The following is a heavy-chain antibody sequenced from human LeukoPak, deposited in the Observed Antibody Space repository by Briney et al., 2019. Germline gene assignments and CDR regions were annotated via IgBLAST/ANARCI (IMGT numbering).Heavy chain of an antibody. V-gene: IGHV3-73*01. J-gene: IGHJ4*02. CDR1: GFTFSGSA. Sequence: GGSLRLSCAASGFTFSGSAMHWVRQASGKGLEWVGRIRSKANSYATAYAASVKGRFTISRDDSKNTAYLQMNSLKTEDTAAYYCAKYYCSGGSCYSPPFDYWGQGTLVTVSS. CDR2: IRSKANSYAT. D-gene: IGHD2-15*01. CDR3: AKYYCSGGSCYSPPFDY.